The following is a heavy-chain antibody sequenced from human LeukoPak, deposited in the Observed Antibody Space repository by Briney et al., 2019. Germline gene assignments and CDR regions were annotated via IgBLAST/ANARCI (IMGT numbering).Heavy chain of an antibody. J-gene: IGHJ4*02. Sequence: KPSETLSLTCTVSGGSISSYYWSWIRQPAGKGLEWIGRIYTSGSTNYNPSLKSRVTMSVDTSKNQFSLKLSSVTAADTAVYYCARDCSSTSCYTEAVDYWGQGTLVTVSS. V-gene: IGHV4-4*07. CDR1: GGSISSYY. D-gene: IGHD2-2*02. CDR2: IYTSGST. CDR3: ARDCSSTSCYTEAVDY.